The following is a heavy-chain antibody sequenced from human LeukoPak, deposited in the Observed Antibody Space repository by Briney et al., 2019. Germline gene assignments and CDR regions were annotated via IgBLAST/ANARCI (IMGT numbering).Heavy chain of an antibody. Sequence: PSETLSLTCTVSGGSISSYYWSWIRQPAGKGLEWIGRVYTSGSTNYNPSLKSRVTMSVDTSKNQCSLKLSSVTAADTAVYYCAGIRFLEWSSPTNAFDIWGQGTMVTVSS. CDR1: GGSISSYY. CDR2: VYTSGST. CDR3: AGIRFLEWSSPTNAFDI. J-gene: IGHJ3*02. D-gene: IGHD3-3*01. V-gene: IGHV4-4*07.